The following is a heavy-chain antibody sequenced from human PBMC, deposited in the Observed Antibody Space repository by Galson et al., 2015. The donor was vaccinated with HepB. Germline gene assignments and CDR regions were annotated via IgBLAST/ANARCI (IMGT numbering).Heavy chain of an antibody. J-gene: IGHJ3*02. CDR1: GYSFTSYW. CDR2: IYPGDSDT. V-gene: IGHV5-51*01. CDR3: ARLGVLLWFGELRQRGFAFDI. D-gene: IGHD3-10*01. Sequence: QSGAEVKKPGESLKISCKGSGYSFTSYWIGWVRQMPGKGLEWMGIIYPGDSDTRYSPSFQGQVTISADKSISTAYLQWSSLKASDTAMYYCARLGVLLWFGELRQRGFAFDIWGQGTMVTVSS.